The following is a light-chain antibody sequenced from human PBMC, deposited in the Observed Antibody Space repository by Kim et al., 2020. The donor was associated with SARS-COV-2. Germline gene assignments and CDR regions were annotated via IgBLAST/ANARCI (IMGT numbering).Light chain of an antibody. V-gene: IGKV1-9*01. Sequence: DIQLTQSPSFLSASVGDRVTITCRASQGISSYLAWYQQKPGKAPKLLIYAASTLQSGVPSRFSGSGSGTEFTLTISSLQPEDFATYYCQQLYSYPRLTFGGGTKVDIK. J-gene: IGKJ4*01. CDR2: AAS. CDR3: QQLYSYPRLT. CDR1: QGISSY.